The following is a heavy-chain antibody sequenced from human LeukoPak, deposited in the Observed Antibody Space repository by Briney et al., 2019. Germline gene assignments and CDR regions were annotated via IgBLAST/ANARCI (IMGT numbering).Heavy chain of an antibody. CDR2: TSAYNGNT. Sequence: ASVKVSCKASGYTFTSYGISWVRQAPGQGLEWMGWTSAYNGNTNYAQKLQGRVTMTTDTSTSTAYMELRSLRSDDTAVYYCARDAHFVTGIAVAGTSDYWGQGTLVTVSS. J-gene: IGHJ4*02. CDR1: GYTFTSYG. CDR3: ARDAHFVTGIAVAGTSDY. D-gene: IGHD6-19*01. V-gene: IGHV1-18*01.